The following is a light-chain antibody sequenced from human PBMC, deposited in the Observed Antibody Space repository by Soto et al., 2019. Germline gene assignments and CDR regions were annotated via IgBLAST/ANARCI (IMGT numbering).Light chain of an antibody. Sequence: QSVLTHPPSASGTPGQRVTISCSGSSSNIGSNAANWYRQLPGTAPELLIYSNNQRPSGVPDRFSGSKSGTSASLAISGLQSEDEADYYCASWDGSLNGRVFGGGTKLTVL. CDR3: ASWDGSLNGRV. CDR1: SSNIGSNA. CDR2: SNN. V-gene: IGLV1-44*01. J-gene: IGLJ2*01.